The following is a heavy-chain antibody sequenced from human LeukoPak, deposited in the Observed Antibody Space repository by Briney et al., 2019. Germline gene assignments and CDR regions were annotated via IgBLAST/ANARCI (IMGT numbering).Heavy chain of an antibody. J-gene: IGHJ4*02. Sequence: GRSLRLSCAASGFTFDDYAMHWVRQAPGKGLEWVSGISWNSGSIGYADSVKGRFTISRDNAKNSLYLQMNSLRAEDTALYYCAKDPDYGGNLYYFDYWGQGTLVTVSS. CDR3: AKDPDYGGNLYYFDY. CDR1: GFTFDDYA. D-gene: IGHD4-23*01. CDR2: ISWNSGSI. V-gene: IGHV3-9*01.